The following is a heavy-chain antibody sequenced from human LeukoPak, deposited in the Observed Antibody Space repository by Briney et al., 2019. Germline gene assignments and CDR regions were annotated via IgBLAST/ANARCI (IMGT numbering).Heavy chain of an antibody. J-gene: IGHJ2*01. Sequence: GGSLRLSCAASGFTFSNAWMSWVRQAPGKGLEWVSAISGSGGSTYYADSVKGRFTISRDNSKNTLCLQMNSLRAEDTAVYYCAKDRGGYSSGWRYWYFDLWGRGTLVTVSS. V-gene: IGHV3-23*01. CDR1: GFTFSNAW. CDR2: ISGSGGST. D-gene: IGHD6-19*01. CDR3: AKDRGGYSSGWRYWYFDL.